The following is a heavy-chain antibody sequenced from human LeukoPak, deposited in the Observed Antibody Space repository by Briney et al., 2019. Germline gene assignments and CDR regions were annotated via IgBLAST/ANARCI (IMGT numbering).Heavy chain of an antibody. CDR2: IYYSGGT. CDR3: ARGQYDFWSGGPLFDY. CDR1: GGSISSYY. D-gene: IGHD3-3*01. V-gene: IGHV4-59*01. Sequence: PSETLSLTCPVSGGSISSYYWSWVRQPPGKGLGWIGYIYYSGGTNYNPSLKSRVTISVDTSKHQFSLKLSSVTAADTAVYYCARGQYDFWSGGPLFDYWGQGTLVTVSS. J-gene: IGHJ4*02.